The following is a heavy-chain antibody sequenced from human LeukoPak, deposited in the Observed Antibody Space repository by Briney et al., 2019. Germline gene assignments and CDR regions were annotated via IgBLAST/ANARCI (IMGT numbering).Heavy chain of an antibody. CDR1: DNKYG. D-gene: IGHD3-22*01. V-gene: IGHV1-18*01. CDR2: IGGYEGYEGNI. CDR3: ARDLWNFHDSSGYYRDFGS. Sequence: GASVKVSCKASDNKYGISWVRQAPGQGLEWVAWIGGYEGYEGNINYAQKFQGRITMTTDTSTSTAYMELRSLRSDDTAVYYCARDLWNFHDSSGYYRDFGSWGQGTLVTVSS. J-gene: IGHJ4*02.